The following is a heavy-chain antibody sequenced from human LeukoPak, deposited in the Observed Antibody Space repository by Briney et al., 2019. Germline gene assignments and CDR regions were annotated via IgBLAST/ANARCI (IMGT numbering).Heavy chain of an antibody. D-gene: IGHD3-3*01. CDR1: EFTFSNVW. CDR2: IKSKIDGGTT. J-gene: IGHJ3*02. CDR3: TTGFFGVVNDAFDI. V-gene: IGHV3-15*01. Sequence: PGGSLRLSCAASEFTFSNVWMSWVRQAPGKGLEWVGRIKSKIDGGTTDYAAPVKGRFTISRDDSKNTLYLQMNSLKTEDTAVYYCTTGFFGVVNDAFDIWGQGTTVTVSS.